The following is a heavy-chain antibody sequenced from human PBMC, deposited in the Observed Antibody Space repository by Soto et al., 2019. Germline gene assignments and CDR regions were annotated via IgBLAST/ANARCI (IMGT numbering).Heavy chain of an antibody. Sequence: SVKVSCKASGFTFTSSAVQWVRQARGQRLEWIGWIVVGSGNTNYAQKFQERVTITRDMSTSTAYMELSSLRSEDTAVYYCAAEEDSSGWYGSADAFDIWGQGTMVTVSS. D-gene: IGHD6-19*01. CDR3: AAEEDSSGWYGSADAFDI. J-gene: IGHJ3*02. CDR1: GFTFTSSA. V-gene: IGHV1-58*01. CDR2: IVVGSGNT.